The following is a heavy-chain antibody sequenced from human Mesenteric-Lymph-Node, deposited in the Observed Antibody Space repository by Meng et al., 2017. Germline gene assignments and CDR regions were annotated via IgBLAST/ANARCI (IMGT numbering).Heavy chain of an antibody. J-gene: IGHJ3*02. CDR3: ARATGQLWFPGAFDI. CDR2: IYYSGST. V-gene: IGHV4-61*01. CDR1: GDSVSSDNYY. Sequence: SETLSLTCTVSGDSVSSDNYYWSWIRQPPGKGLEWIGYIYYSGSTDHNPSLKSRVTMSVDTSRNQFSLNLSSVTAADTAVYYCARATGQLWFPGAFDIWGQGTMVTVSS. D-gene: IGHD5-18*01.